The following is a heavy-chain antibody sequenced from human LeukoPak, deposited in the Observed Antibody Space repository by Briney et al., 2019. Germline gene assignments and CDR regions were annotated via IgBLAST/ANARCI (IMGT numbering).Heavy chain of an antibody. CDR3: ANRGDTAMVLDY. J-gene: IGHJ4*02. D-gene: IGHD5-18*01. Sequence: PGRSLRLSCAASGFTFSSYGMHWVRQAPGKGLEWVAVISYDGSNKYYADSVKGRFTISRDNSKNTLYLQMNSLRAEDTAVYYCANRGDTAMVLDYWGQGTLVTVSS. V-gene: IGHV3-30*18. CDR2: ISYDGSNK. CDR1: GFTFSSYG.